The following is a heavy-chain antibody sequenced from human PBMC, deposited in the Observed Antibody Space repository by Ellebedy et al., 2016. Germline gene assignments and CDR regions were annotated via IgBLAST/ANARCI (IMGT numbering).Heavy chain of an antibody. D-gene: IGHD2-2*02. CDR2: IIPIFGTA. CDR3: ARFGVVVPAAIKGDFDY. V-gene: IGHV1-69*13. CDR1: GGTFSSYA. J-gene: IGHJ4*02. Sequence: SVKVSCXASGGTFSSYAISWVRQAPGQGLEWMGGIIPIFGTANYAQKFQGRVTITADESTSTAYMELSSLRSEDTAVYYCARFGVVVPAAIKGDFDYWGQGTLVTVSS.